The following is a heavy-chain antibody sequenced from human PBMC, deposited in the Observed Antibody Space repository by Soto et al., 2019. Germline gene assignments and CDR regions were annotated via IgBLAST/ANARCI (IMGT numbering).Heavy chain of an antibody. CDR3: ARANHNLITIFGVVPIFDY. CDR1: GGSISSGGYY. J-gene: IGHJ4*02. D-gene: IGHD3-3*01. V-gene: IGHV4-31*03. Sequence: SETLSLTCTVSGGSISSGGYYWSWIRQHPGKGLEWIGYIYYSGSTYYNPSLKSRVTISVDTSKNQFSLKLSSVTAADTAVYYCARANHNLITIFGVVPIFDYWGQGTLVTVSS. CDR2: IYYSGST.